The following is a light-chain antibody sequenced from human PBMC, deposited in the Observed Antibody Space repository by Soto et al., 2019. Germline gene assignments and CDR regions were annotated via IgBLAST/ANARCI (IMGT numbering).Light chain of an antibody. V-gene: IGKV3D-20*01. Sequence: EMAMTLHPATLSLSPVERATLSCWASQRVSSSRLAWDQQKPAQGHRLLISDGLLQATGIPDTPSGSGSDTDVSLTINLLEPEDPSAHYRQLEGNPPNAFSPGTRLDIK. CDR1: QRVSSSR. CDR2: DGL. J-gene: IGKJ1*01. CDR3: QLEGNPPNA.